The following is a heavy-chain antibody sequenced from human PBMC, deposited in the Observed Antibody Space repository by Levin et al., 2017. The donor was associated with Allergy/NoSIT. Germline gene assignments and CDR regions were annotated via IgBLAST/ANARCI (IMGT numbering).Heavy chain of an antibody. CDR2: ISKDGSNI. D-gene: IGHD6-19*01. CDR3: ANQVPYHAGYATGWYDYLDY. CDR1: GFTFSSYG. Sequence: PGESLKISCAASGFTFSSYGMHWVRQAPGKGLEWVAVISKDGSNIYYADSVKGRFTISRDNSKNTLYLQMNSLRAEDTAVYYCANQVPYHAGYATGWYDYLDYWGHGTLVTVSS. V-gene: IGHV3-30*18. J-gene: IGHJ4*01.